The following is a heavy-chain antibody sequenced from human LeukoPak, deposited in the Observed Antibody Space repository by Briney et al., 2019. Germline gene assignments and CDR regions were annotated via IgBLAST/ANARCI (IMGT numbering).Heavy chain of an antibody. CDR2: ISSSSSYI. CDR3: AKDVLRWSRGYYFDY. J-gene: IGHJ4*02. Sequence: GGSLRLSCAASGFTFSSYSMNWVRQAPGKGLEWVSSISSSSSYIYYADSVKGRFTISRDNSKNTLNLQMNSLRAEDTAVYYCAKDVLRWSRGYYFDYWGQGTLVTVSS. CDR1: GFTFSSYS. V-gene: IGHV3-21*01. D-gene: IGHD4-23*01.